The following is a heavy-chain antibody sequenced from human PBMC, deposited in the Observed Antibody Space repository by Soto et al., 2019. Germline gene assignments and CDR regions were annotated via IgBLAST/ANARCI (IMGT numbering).Heavy chain of an antibody. Sequence: QVQLQQWGAGLLKPSETLSLTCAVYGGSFSGYYWSWIRQPPGKGLEWIGENNHSGRTNYNPSLKSRVTISVDTSKNQFSMKLSSVTAADTAVYYCARGGVVVAASDNWFDPLGQGSLVPVSS. CDR1: GGSFSGYY. CDR3: ARGGVVVAASDNWFDP. CDR2: NNHSGRT. D-gene: IGHD2-15*01. J-gene: IGHJ5*02. V-gene: IGHV4-34*01.